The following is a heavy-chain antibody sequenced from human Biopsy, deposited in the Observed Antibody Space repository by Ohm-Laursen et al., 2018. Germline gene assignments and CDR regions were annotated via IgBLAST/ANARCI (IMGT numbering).Heavy chain of an antibody. CDR3: ARDEMGSISRSGYFQH. CDR1: GYSFSRNG. D-gene: IGHD5-24*01. CDR2: IWYDGSNK. V-gene: IGHV3-33*01. Sequence: SLRLSCAASGYSFSRNGMHWVRQAPGKGLEWVAIIWYDGSNKYYGDSVKGRFTISRDSSKNTVYLQMDSLGAEDTAEYYCARDEMGSISRSGYFQHWGQGALVIVSS. J-gene: IGHJ1*01.